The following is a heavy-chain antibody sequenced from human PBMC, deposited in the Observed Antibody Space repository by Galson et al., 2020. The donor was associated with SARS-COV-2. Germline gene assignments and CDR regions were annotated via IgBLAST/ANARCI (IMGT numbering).Heavy chain of an antibody. Sequence: SQTLSLTCAISGDSVSSNSAAWNWIRQSPSRGLEWLGRTYYRAKWYNDYALSVKSRITINPDTSKNQFSLQLNSVTPEDAAVYYCARGRGGVAMIVVVTPYYYYGMDVWGQGTTVTVSS. V-gene: IGHV6-1*01. CDR2: TYYRAKWYN. J-gene: IGHJ6*02. D-gene: IGHD3-22*01. CDR1: GDSVSSNSAA. CDR3: ARGRGGVAMIVVVTPYYYYGMDV.